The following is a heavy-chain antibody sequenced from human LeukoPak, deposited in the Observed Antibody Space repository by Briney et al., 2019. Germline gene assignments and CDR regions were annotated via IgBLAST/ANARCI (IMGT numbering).Heavy chain of an antibody. CDR1: GFTFSSYA. CDR3: ARVAGAAGLY. V-gene: IGHV3-53*01. CDR2: IYSGGST. D-gene: IGHD6-13*01. Sequence: GGSLRLSCAASGFTFSSYAMHWVRQAPGTGLEWVSIIYSGGSTDYADSVKGRFTISRDNSRNTLYLQMNSLRGEDTAMYYCARVAGAAGLYWGQGTLVTVSS. J-gene: IGHJ4*02.